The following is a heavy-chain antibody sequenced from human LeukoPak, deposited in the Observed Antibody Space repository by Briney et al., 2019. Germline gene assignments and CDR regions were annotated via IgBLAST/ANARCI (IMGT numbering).Heavy chain of an antibody. V-gene: IGHV3-33*06. Sequence: GGSLRLSCAASGFTFSSYGMHWVRQAPGKGLEWVAVIWYDGSNKYYADSVKGRFTISRDNSKNTLSLQMNSLRAEDTAVYYCAKSGVSSIAAAGPLDYWGQGTLVTVSS. CDR3: AKSGVSSIAAAGPLDY. CDR1: GFTFSSYG. D-gene: IGHD6-13*01. J-gene: IGHJ4*02. CDR2: IWYDGSNK.